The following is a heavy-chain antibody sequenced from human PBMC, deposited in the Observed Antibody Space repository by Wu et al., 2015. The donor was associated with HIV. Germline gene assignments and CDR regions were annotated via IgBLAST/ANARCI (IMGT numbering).Heavy chain of an antibody. CDR3: ARYIAYCYFDF. J-gene: IGHJ2*01. CDR2: INADTGDT. V-gene: IGHV1-2*02. Sequence: QVHLVQSGAEVKKPGASVKVSCKASGYTFTGYFLHWVRQAPGQGLEWMGWINADTGDTRYAQKFQGRVTMTRDTSITTTYMELSGLKFDDTAVYYCARYIAYCYFDFWGRGTLVTVSS. CDR1: GYTFTGYF.